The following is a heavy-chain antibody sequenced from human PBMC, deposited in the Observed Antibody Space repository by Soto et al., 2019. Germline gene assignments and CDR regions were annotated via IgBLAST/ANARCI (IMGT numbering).Heavy chain of an antibody. CDR3: ASREVDTPMVNYY. CDR2: INHSGST. Sequence: PSETLSLTCAVYGGSFSGYYWSWIRQPPGKGLEWIGEINHSGSTNYNPSLKSRVTLSVDTSKNQFSLKLRSVTAADMAVYYCASREVDTPMVNYYWGQGTLVTVS. J-gene: IGHJ4*02. CDR1: GGSFSGYY. V-gene: IGHV4-34*01. D-gene: IGHD5-18*01.